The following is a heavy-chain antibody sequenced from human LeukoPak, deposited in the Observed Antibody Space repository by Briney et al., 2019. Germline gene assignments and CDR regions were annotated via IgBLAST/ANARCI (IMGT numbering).Heavy chain of an antibody. Sequence: NPSETLSLTCTVSGGSISGYHWNWIRQSPGKGLEWIANIFYTGNADYNPSLKSRLTISLDTSNTQFSLKLSSVTAADTAVYYCARGSGSYYRYDYWGQGTLVTVSS. J-gene: IGHJ4*02. V-gene: IGHV4-59*12. D-gene: IGHD1-26*01. CDR3: ARGSGSYYRYDY. CDR2: IFYTGNA. CDR1: GGSISGYH.